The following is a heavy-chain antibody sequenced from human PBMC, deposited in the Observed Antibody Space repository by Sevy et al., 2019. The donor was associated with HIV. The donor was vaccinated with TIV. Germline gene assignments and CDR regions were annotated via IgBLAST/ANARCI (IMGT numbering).Heavy chain of an antibody. V-gene: IGHV1-18*04. CDR1: GYTFTSYG. Sequence: ASVKVSCKASGYTFTSYGISWVRQAPGQGLEWMGWISAYNGNTNYAQKLQGRVTMTTDTSTSTAYMERRSLRSDDTAVYYCARVLRYCLTPNPPRLFYYYLDVWGKGTTVTVSS. J-gene: IGHJ6*03. D-gene: IGHD3-9*01. CDR2: ISAYNGNT. CDR3: ARVLRYCLTPNPPRLFYYYLDV.